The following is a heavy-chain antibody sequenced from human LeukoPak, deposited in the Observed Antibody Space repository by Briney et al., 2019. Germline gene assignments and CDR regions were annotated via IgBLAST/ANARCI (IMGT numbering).Heavy chain of an antibody. J-gene: IGHJ4*02. Sequence: GESLKISCKGSGYSFTSYWIGWVRQMPGKGLEWMGIIYPGDSDTRYSPSFQGQVTISADKSISTAYLQWSSLKASDTAMYYCARQVSPQQLVPSYFDYWGQGTLVTVSS. CDR2: IYPGDSDT. CDR1: GYSFTSYW. V-gene: IGHV5-51*01. D-gene: IGHD6-13*01. CDR3: ARQVSPQQLVPSYFDY.